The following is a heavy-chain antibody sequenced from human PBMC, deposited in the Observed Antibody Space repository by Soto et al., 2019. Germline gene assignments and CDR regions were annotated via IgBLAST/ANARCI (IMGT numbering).Heavy chain of an antibody. V-gene: IGHV3-23*01. D-gene: IGHD6-19*01. J-gene: IGHJ3*01. CDR3: AKQGIAVAFEYFDF. CDR1: GFTFNSCA. Sequence: VQLLESGGDLVQPGGSLRLSCAASGFTFNSCAMSWVRQAPGKGLEWVSTISYSGVTTYYTDSVKGRFTISRDNSKNTLYLQMDSLRAEDTAIYYCAKQGIAVAFEYFDFWGQGTMVTVSP. CDR2: ISYSGVTT.